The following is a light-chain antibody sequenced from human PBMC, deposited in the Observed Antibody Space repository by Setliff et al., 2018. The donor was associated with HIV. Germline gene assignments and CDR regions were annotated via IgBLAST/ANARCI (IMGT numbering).Light chain of an antibody. CDR3: CSNVGTSYV. CDR1: SSDVGDYSY. J-gene: IGLJ1*01. V-gene: IGLV2-11*01. Sequence: QSALAQPRSVSGSPGQSVTISCTGTSSDVGDYSYVSWYQQHPGKAPKVMIYDVDKRPSGVPDRFSGARSGNTASLTISGLQAEDEADYYCCSNVGTSYVFGTGTKVTVL. CDR2: DVD.